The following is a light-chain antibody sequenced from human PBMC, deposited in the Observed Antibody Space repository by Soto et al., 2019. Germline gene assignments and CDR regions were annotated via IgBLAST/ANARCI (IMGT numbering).Light chain of an antibody. Sequence: ETGLTQSPGTLSLSPGERATLACRASQSVSSSSLAWYQQKPVQAPLLLIYGASSRASGIPDRFSGSGSGTDFTLNISKLEPEDFAVYYCQLYGSSPPSWTFGHGTKVEIK. V-gene: IGKV3-20*01. CDR2: GAS. J-gene: IGKJ1*01. CDR1: QSVSSSS. CDR3: QLYGSSPPSWT.